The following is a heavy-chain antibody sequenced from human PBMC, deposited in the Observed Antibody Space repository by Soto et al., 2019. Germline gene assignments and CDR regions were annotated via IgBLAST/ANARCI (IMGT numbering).Heavy chain of an antibody. Sequence: ASVKVSCKASGYTFTSYGISWVRQAPGQGLEWMGWISAYNGNTNYAQKLQGRVTITADKSTSTAYMELSSLRSEDTAVYYCASWKDYYCDLQDVWGQGTSVTGSS. D-gene: IGHD1-1*01. V-gene: IGHV1-18*01. J-gene: IGHJ6*02. CDR2: ISAYNGNT. CDR3: ASWKDYYCDLQDV. CDR1: GYTFTSYG.